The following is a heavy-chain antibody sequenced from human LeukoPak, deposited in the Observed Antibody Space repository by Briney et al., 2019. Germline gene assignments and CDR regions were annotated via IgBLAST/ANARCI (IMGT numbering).Heavy chain of an antibody. CDR1: GYTFTGYY. CDR2: VNPNSGGT. V-gene: IGHV1-2*02. Sequence: GASVNVSCKASGYTFTGYYIHWVRQAPGQGLEWMGWVNPNSGGTYYAQKFQGRVTFSRDTSISTAYMEVSRLRSDDTAVYYCARLVRPQSYFDYWGQGALVTVSS. D-gene: IGHD3-10*01. CDR3: ARLVRPQSYFDY. J-gene: IGHJ4*02.